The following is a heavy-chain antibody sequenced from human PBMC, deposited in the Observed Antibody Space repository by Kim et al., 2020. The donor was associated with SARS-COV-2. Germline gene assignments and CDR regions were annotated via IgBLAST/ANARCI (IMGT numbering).Heavy chain of an antibody. J-gene: IGHJ4*02. CDR2: ISGSGGST. CDR1: GFTFSSYA. Sequence: GGSLRLSCAASGFTFSSYAMSWVRQAPGKGLEWVSAISGSGGSTYYADSVKGRFTISRDNSKNTLYLQMNSLRAEDTAVYYCAKSGDIVVVVAATPEFDYWGQGTLVTVSS. CDR3: AKSGDIVVVVAATPEFDY. D-gene: IGHD2-15*01. V-gene: IGHV3-23*01.